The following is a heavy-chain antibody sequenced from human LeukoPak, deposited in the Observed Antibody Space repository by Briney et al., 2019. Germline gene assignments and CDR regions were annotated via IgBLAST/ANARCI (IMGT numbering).Heavy chain of an antibody. CDR3: ARGLVVPAAILIGWFDP. D-gene: IGHD2-2*01. V-gene: IGHV4-34*01. CDR1: GGSFSGYY. J-gene: IGHJ5*02. CDR2: INHSGST. Sequence: SETLSLTCAVYGGSFSGYYWSWIRQPPGKGLEWIGEINHSGSTNYNPSLKSRVTISVDTSKNQFSLKLSSVTAADTAVYYCARGLVVPAAILIGWFDPWGRGTLVTVSS.